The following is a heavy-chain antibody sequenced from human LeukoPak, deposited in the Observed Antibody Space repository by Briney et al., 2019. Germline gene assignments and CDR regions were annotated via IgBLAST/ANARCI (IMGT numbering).Heavy chain of an antibody. CDR2: IKHNGNVN. V-gene: IGHV3-7*03. D-gene: IGHD3-16*01. Sequence: GGSLRLSCAASGLTFSSYWMNWARQAPGKGLEWVASIKHNGNVNYYVDSVKGRFTISRDNAKNSLYLQMSNLRAEDTAVYFCARGGGLGVWGQGATVTVSS. CDR3: ARGGGLGV. CDR1: GLTFSSYW. J-gene: IGHJ6*02.